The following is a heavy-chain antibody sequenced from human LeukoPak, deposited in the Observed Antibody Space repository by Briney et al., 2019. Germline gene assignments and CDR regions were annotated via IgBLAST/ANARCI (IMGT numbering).Heavy chain of an antibody. J-gene: IGHJ3*02. D-gene: IGHD3-22*01. V-gene: IGHV4-38-2*02. Sequence: PSETLSLTCTVSGYSISSYYYWGWIRQPPGKGLEWIGSIYHSGSTYYNPSLKSRVTISVDTSKNQFSLKLSSVTAADTAVYYCARDYYDSSGYRGAAFDIWGQGTMVTVSS. CDR2: IYHSGST. CDR3: ARDYYDSSGYRGAAFDI. CDR1: GYSISSYYY.